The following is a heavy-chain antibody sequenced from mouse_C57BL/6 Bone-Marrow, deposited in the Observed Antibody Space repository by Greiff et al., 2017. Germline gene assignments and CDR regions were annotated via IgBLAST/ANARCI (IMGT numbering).Heavy chain of an antibody. D-gene: IGHD6-2*01. CDR3: ARAGGSLSVAWFAY. CDR1: GYTFTSYW. Sequence: VQLQQPGAELVKPGASVKLSCKASGYTFTSYWMHWVKQRPGRGLEWIGRIDPNSGGTKYNEKFKSKATLTVDKSSSTAYMQLSSLTSEDSSVCYCARAGGSLSVAWFAYWGKGTLVTVSA. V-gene: IGHV1-72*01. J-gene: IGHJ3*01. CDR2: IDPNSGGT.